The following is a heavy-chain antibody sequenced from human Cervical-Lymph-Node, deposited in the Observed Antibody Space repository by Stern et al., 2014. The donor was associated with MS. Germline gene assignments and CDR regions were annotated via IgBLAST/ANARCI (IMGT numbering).Heavy chain of an antibody. J-gene: IGHJ4*02. Sequence: IQLVESGGAVVQPGWFLRLSCAASRFTFRSYVMHWVRPAPGQGLVSLTVISYDGNHKYYAASVKGRFTISRDNSKNTLHLQMNSVTPDDTAIYYCARDYEDTSMLFDHWGQGTLVTVSS. CDR1: RFTFRSYV. CDR3: ARDYEDTSMLFDH. CDR2: ISYDGNHK. D-gene: IGHD2-8*01. V-gene: IGHV3-30*03.